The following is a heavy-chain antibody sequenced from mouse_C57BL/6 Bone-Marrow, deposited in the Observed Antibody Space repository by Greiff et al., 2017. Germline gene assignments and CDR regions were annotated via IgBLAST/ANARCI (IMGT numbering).Heavy chain of an antibody. CDR3: ARSLWLRFAY. V-gene: IGHV1-64*01. CDR1: GYTFTSYW. Sequence: QVQLQQPGAELVKPGASVKLSCKASGYTFTSYWMHWVKQRPGQGLEWIGMIHPNSGSTNYNEKCKSKATLTVDKSSSTAYMQLSSLTSEDSAVYYCARSLWLRFAYWGQGTLVTVSA. J-gene: IGHJ3*01. D-gene: IGHD2-2*01. CDR2: IHPNSGST.